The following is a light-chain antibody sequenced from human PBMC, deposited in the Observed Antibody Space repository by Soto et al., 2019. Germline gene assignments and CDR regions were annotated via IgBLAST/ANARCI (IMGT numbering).Light chain of an antibody. CDR1: QSISRW. J-gene: IGKJ2*01. V-gene: IGKV1-5*01. CDR2: GAS. CDR3: QQYGSSPPYT. Sequence: DIQMTQSPSTLSASVGDRVTITCRASQSISRWLAWYQQKPGTAPQLLIYGASSRATGIPDRFSGSGSGTDFTLTISRLEPEDFAVYYCQQYGSSPPYTFGQGTKLEIK.